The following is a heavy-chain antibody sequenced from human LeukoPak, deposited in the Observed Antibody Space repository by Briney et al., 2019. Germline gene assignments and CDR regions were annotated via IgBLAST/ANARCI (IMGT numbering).Heavy chain of an antibody. CDR2: IIPILGIA. J-gene: IGHJ4*02. D-gene: IGHD3-22*01. Sequence: SVKVSCKASGGTFSSYTISWVRQAPGRGLEWMGRIIPILGIANYSQKFQGRVTITADKSTSTAYMELSSLRSEDTAVYYCASKGYYYDSSGNDYWGQGTLVTVSS. V-gene: IGHV1-69*02. CDR3: ASKGYYYDSSGNDY. CDR1: GGTFSSYT.